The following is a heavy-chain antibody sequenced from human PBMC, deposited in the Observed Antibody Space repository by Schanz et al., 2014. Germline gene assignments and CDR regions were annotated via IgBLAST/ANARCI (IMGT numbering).Heavy chain of an antibody. CDR1: GFTFDDYT. D-gene: IGHD4-17*01. CDR2: INWNSRTI. V-gene: IGHV3-43*01. CDR3: AASGYGDYGGLNY. J-gene: IGHJ4*02. Sequence: EVQLVESGGVVVQPGGSLRLSCAASGFTFDDYTMHWVRQAPGKGLDWVSLINWNSRTISYSDSVKGRFTISRDNSKNSLFLQMNSLRREDTALYCCAASGYGDYGGLNYWGRGTLVTVSS.